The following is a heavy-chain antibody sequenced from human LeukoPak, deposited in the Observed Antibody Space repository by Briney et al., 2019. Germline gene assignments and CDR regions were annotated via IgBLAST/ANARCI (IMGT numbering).Heavy chain of an antibody. V-gene: IGHV1-69*13. D-gene: IGHD2-2*01. CDR1: GYTFTSYA. CDR3: ARAPGVPAARNYYYYMDV. J-gene: IGHJ6*03. Sequence: SVKVSCKASGYTFTSYAISWVRQAPGQGLEWMGGIIPIFGTANYAQKFEGRVTITADESTTTAYMELSSLRSEDTAVYYCARAPGVPAARNYYYYMDVWGKGTTVTVSS. CDR2: IIPIFGTA.